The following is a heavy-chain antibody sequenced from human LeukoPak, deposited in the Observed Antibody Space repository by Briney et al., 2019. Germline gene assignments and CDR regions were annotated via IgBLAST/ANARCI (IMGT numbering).Heavy chain of an antibody. CDR1: GGSFSGYY. Sequence: SETLSLTCAVYGGSFSGYYWSWIRQPPGKGLEWIGEINHSGSTNYNPSLKSRVTISVDTSKNQFSLKLSSVTAADTAVYYCACETIVVVPAAILRFGMDVWGQGTTVTVSS. V-gene: IGHV4-34*01. CDR2: INHSGST. D-gene: IGHD2-2*02. CDR3: ACETIVVVPAAILRFGMDV. J-gene: IGHJ6*02.